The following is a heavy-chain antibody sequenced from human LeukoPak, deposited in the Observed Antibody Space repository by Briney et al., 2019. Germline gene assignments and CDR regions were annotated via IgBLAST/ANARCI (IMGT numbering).Heavy chain of an antibody. CDR2: IYYSGST. D-gene: IGHD3-9*01. J-gene: IGHJ4*02. V-gene: IGHV4-39*01. Sequence: NPSETLSLTCTVSGGSISSSSYYWGWIRQPPGKGLEWIGSIYYSGSTYYNPSLKSRVTISVDTSKNQFSLKLSSVTAADTAVYYCASRYYDILTGYYFADYWGQGTLVTVSS. CDR1: GGSISSSSYY. CDR3: ASRYYDILTGYYFADY.